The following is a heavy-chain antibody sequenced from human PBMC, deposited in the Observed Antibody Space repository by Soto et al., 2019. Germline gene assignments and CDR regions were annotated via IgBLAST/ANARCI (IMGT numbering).Heavy chain of an antibody. CDR2: INPRDGDT. D-gene: IGHD2-2*01. CDR3: VRGSPSSHRLGGLGP. V-gene: IGHV1-46*01. Sequence: QAQVVQSGAEVKKPGASVKVTCKASGYTFISYYIHWVRQAPGQGLEWMGMINPRDGDTKYAQNFLRRVTMTRATSTSSVDMELSSLRSEDPAVYYCVRGSPSSHRLGGLGPWVQVTQVTVSS. J-gene: IGHJ5*02. CDR1: GYTFISYY.